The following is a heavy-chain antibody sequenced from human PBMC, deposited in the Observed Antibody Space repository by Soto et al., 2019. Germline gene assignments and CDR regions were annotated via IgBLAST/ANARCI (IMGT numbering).Heavy chain of an antibody. CDR1: GYTFTSYD. J-gene: IGHJ4*02. V-gene: IGHV1-8*01. CDR2: MNPNSGNT. D-gene: IGHD3-3*01. Sequence: QVQLVQSGAEVKKPGASVKVSCKASGYTFTSYDINWVRQATGQGLEWMGWMNPNSGNTGYAQKFQGRVTMTRNTSISTAYMELSSLRSEDTAVYYCARIRSPTTIFGEAFDYWGQGTLVTVSS. CDR3: ARIRSPTTIFGEAFDY.